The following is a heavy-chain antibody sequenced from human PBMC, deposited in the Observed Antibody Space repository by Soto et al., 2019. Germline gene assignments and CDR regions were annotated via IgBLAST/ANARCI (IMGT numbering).Heavy chain of an antibody. CDR3: ARNRRGLVPAARMGWYCDL. J-gene: IGHJ2*01. V-gene: IGHV4-34*01. Sequence: QVQLQQWGAGLLKPSETLSLTCPVYGGSFSGYYWSWIRQPPGKGLEWIGEINHSGSTNYNPSFKSRVTISVDTSKNQFSLKLSSVTAADTAVYYCARNRRGLVPAARMGWYCDLWGRGTLVTVSS. D-gene: IGHD2-2*01. CDR2: INHSGST. CDR1: GGSFSGYY.